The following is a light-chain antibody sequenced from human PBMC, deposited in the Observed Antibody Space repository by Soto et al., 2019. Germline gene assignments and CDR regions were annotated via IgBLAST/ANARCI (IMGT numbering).Light chain of an antibody. CDR1: QSISSW. J-gene: IGKJ1*01. CDR3: QQYYTYSWA. CDR2: KAS. Sequence: DIPMTQSPSTLSASVGDRVTITCRASQSISSWLAWYQQKPGKAPKLLIYKASTLESGVSSRFSGSGSGTEFTLTISSLQPDDFATYYCQQYYTYSWAFGQGTKVEIK. V-gene: IGKV1-5*03.